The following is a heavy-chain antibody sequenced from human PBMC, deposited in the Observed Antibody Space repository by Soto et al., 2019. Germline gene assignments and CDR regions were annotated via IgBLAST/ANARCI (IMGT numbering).Heavy chain of an antibody. J-gene: IGHJ6*02. D-gene: IGHD2-8*01. V-gene: IGHV4-34*01. CDR2: INPGGST. CDR3: TRLRCLQPPTRPDHYYYGMDV. Sequence: PSETLSLTCGVFGGPFNGFYWSWIRQPPGKGLEWIGEINPGGSTHYNPSLRSRLTLSADTSRNQFSLRLSSVTAADTAVYYCTRLRCLQPPTRPDHYYYGMDVWGPGTTVTVSS. CDR1: GGPFNGFY.